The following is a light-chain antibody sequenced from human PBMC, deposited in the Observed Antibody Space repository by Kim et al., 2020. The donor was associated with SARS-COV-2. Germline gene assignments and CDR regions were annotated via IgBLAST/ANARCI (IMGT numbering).Light chain of an antibody. Sequence: SPGERATLSGRASQSVSSTYLAWYQQKPGQAPRLLIYGASSRATGIPDRFSGSGSGTDFTLTISRLEPDDFAVYYCQQYGSSPRSFGPGTKVDIK. J-gene: IGKJ3*01. CDR3: QQYGSSPRS. CDR1: QSVSSTY. CDR2: GAS. V-gene: IGKV3-20*01.